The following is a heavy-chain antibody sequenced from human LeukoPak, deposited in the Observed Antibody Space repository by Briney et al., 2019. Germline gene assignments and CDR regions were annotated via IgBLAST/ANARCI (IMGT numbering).Heavy chain of an antibody. J-gene: IGHJ4*02. V-gene: IGHV4-59*08. CDR2: IYYSGST. Sequence: SETLSLTCTVSGGSISSYYWSWIRQPPGKGLEWIGYIYYSGSTNYNPSLKSRVTISGDTSKNQFSLKLSSVTAADTAVYYCFLTVTTSTAPFDYWGQGTLVTVSS. D-gene: IGHD4-17*01. CDR1: GGSISSYY. CDR3: FLTVTTSTAPFDY.